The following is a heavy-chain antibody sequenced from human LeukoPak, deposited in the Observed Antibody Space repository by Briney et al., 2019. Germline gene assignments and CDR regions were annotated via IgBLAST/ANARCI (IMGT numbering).Heavy chain of an antibody. Sequence: SETLSLTCAVYGGSFSGYYWSWIRQPPGKGLEWIGEINHSGSTNYNPSLKSRVTISVDTSKNQFSLKLSSVTAADTAVYYCARGRSTVTDLPEIDYWGQGTLVTVSS. J-gene: IGHJ4*02. CDR2: INHSGST. CDR3: ARGRSTVTDLPEIDY. V-gene: IGHV4-34*01. D-gene: IGHD4-17*01. CDR1: GGSFSGYY.